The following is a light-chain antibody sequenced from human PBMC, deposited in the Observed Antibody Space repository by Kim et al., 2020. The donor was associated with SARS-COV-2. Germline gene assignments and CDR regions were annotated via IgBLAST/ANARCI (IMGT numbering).Light chain of an antibody. CDR2: RDT. CDR3: QVWDSNTWV. Sequence: SYELTQPPSVSVSPGQTASITCSGDKLGDKYACWYQQTPGQAPVMVIDRDTNRPSGIPERFSGSTSGNTATLTISRAQAGDEADYYCQVWDSNTWVFGGGTQLTVL. J-gene: IGLJ3*02. CDR1: KLGDKY. V-gene: IGLV3-1*01.